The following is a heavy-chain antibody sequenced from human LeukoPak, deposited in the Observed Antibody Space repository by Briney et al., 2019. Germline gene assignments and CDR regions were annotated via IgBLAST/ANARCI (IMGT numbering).Heavy chain of an antibody. D-gene: IGHD5-18*01. J-gene: IGHJ4*02. Sequence: QPGGSLRLSWAAAGFTFSSYSMNWVRQAPGKGLEWVSYISSSSSTIYYADSVKGRFTISRDNAKNSLYLQMNSLRAEDTAVYYCARDLHSYGYWGQGTLVTVSS. CDR1: GFTFSSYS. V-gene: IGHV3-48*01. CDR2: ISSSSSTI. CDR3: ARDLHSYGY.